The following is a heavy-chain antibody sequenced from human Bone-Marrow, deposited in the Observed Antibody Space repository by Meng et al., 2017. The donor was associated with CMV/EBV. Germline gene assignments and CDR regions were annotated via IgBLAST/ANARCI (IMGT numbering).Heavy chain of an antibody. Sequence: SETLSLTCSVSDDSISSYYWSWIRQPPGKGLEWIGHIYYIGSTSYNPSLKSRITISVDTSKNQFSLKLSSMTAADTAVYYCARDRSGGDASQIWGQGTMVTVSS. V-gene: IGHV4-59*01. CDR3: ARDRSGGDASQI. J-gene: IGHJ3*02. D-gene: IGHD1-26*01. CDR1: DDSISSYY. CDR2: IYYIGST.